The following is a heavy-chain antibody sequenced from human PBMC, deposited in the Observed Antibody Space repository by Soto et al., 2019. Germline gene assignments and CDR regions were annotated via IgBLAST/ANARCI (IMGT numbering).Heavy chain of an antibody. CDR3: AHKGEGSGSYFTPSQAYNWFDP. D-gene: IGHD3-10*01. CDR1: GFSLSTSGVG. CDR2: IYWDDDK. V-gene: IGHV2-5*02. Sequence: SGPTLVNPTQTLTLTCTFSGFSLSTSGVGVGWIRQPPGKALEWLALIYWDDDKRYSPSLKSRLTITKDTSKNQVVLTMTNMDPVDTATYYCAHKGEGSGSYFTPSQAYNWFDPWGQGTLVTVSS. J-gene: IGHJ5*02.